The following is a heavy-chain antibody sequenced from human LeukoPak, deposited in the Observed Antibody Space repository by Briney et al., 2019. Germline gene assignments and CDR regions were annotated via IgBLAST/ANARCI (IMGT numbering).Heavy chain of an antibody. CDR1: GGSFRDSY. CDR3: ARGSNSVAY. Sequence: SETLSLTCAVYGGSFRDSYWSWIRHPPGEGLEWVGEISQSGDTKYNPSLKSRVTISVDTSKNQFSLNLSSVTAADTAVYYCARGSNSVAYWGQGTLVTVSS. V-gene: IGHV4-34*01. D-gene: IGHD4-23*01. CDR2: ISQSGDT. J-gene: IGHJ4*02.